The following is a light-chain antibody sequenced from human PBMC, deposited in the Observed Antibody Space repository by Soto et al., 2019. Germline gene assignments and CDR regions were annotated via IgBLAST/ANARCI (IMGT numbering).Light chain of an antibody. V-gene: IGKV1-5*03. CDR1: QSINSW. CDR3: QQYHRSPVT. Sequence: DIQMTQSPSTLSAFVGDRVTITCRASQSINSWLAWYQQKPGKAPKLLIYKASNLESGAPSRFSGSASGTEFTLTISSLQPDDFATYYCQQYHRSPVTFGGGTKVEIK. J-gene: IGKJ4*01. CDR2: KAS.